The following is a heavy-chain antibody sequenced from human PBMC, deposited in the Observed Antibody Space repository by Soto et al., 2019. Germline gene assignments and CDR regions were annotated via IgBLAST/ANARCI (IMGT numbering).Heavy chain of an antibody. CDR3: AKGGGVGVAGSAAFDM. CDR1: GYPVTAYY. Sequence: QLHLVQSGAVVKKPGASVTVSCSASGYPVTAYYMHWVRQAPGRGLEWMGGINPATGAAKYTQTFQGRVTIARDTSKSTVFMELCGLTSGDPAVFYWAKGGGVGVAGSAAFDMWGQGTLVTVSS. D-gene: IGHD3-3*01. J-gene: IGHJ3*02. V-gene: IGHV1-2*02. CDR2: INPATGAA.